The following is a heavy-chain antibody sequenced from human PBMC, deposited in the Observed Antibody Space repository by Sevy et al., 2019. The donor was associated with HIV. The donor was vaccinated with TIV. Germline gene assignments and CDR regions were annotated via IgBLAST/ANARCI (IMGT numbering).Heavy chain of an antibody. CDR2: IYSTGST. V-gene: IGHV4-39*01. CDR1: GGAISSSSYY. CDR3: ATPRASGWYEATGGYFDL. D-gene: IGHD6-19*01. J-gene: IGHJ2*01. Sequence: SETLSLTCTVSGGAISSSSYYWGWIRQPPGKGLEWIGSIYSTGSTSYNPSLKSRVTISVDTSKNQFSLRLTSVTAADTAVFSCATPRASGWYEATGGYFDLWGRGTLVTVSS.